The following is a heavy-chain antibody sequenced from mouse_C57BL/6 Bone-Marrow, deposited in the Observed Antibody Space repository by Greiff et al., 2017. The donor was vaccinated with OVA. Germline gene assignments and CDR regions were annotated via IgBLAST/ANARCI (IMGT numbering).Heavy chain of an antibody. CDR2: IDPSDSYT. J-gene: IGHJ2*01. CDR1: GYTFTSYG. CDR3: ARDHYYGSSSPFDY. V-gene: IGHV1-69*01. Sequence: QVQLQQSGAELARPGASVKLSCKASGYTFTSYGISWVKQRTGQGLEWIGEIDPSDSYTNYNQKFKGKSTLTVDKSSSTAYMQLSSLTSEDSAVYYCARDHYYGSSSPFDYWGQGTTLTVSS. D-gene: IGHD1-1*01.